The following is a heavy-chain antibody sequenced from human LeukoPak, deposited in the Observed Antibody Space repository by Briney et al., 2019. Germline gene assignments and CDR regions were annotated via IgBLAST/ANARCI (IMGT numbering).Heavy chain of an antibody. Sequence: PGGSLRLSCAASGFPFRTYAMNWVRQAPGKGLEWVSVITGSGGFTQYADSVKGRFTISRDNSKNTVYLQMNSLRVEDTALYYCVRSLDYWGQGTLVTVSS. J-gene: IGHJ4*02. CDR3: VRSLDY. V-gene: IGHV3-23*01. CDR2: ITGSGGFT. CDR1: GFPFRTYA.